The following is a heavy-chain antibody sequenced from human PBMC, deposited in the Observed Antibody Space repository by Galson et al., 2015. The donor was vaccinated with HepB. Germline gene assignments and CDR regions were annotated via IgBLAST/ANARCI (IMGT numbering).Heavy chain of an antibody. D-gene: IGHD5-24*01. V-gene: IGHV1-18*01. CDR3: AREATITTPPYYYYFMDI. J-gene: IGHJ6*03. CDR2: ISPYNGNT. CDR1: GYNFINYG. Sequence: SVKVSCKASGYNFINYGIIWVRQAPGQGLGWMGWISPYNGNTEYAQKVQGRVTMTTDTSTGIAYVELRSLRADDTAVYYCAREATITTPPYYYYFMDIWGKGTTVTVSS.